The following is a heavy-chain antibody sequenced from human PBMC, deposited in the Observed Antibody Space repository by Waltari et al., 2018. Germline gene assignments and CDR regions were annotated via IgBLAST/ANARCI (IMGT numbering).Heavy chain of an antibody. J-gene: IGHJ5*02. Sequence: QLQLQESGPGLVKPSETLSLTCTVSGGSISSSSYYWGWIRQPPGKGLEWIGSIYYSGSTYYNPSLKSRVTMSVDTSKNQFALKLSSVTAADTAVYYCARRAGVVVAATLNWFDPWGQGTLVTVSS. CDR2: IYYSGST. V-gene: IGHV4-39*01. D-gene: IGHD2-15*01. CDR3: ARRAGVVVAATLNWFDP. CDR1: GGSISSSSYY.